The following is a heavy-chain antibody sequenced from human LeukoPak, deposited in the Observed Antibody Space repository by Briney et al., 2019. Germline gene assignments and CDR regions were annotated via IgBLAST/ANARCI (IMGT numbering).Heavy chain of an antibody. CDR2: ISSSGSTI. J-gene: IGHJ3*02. V-gene: IGHV3-11*01. D-gene: IGHD3-10*01. Sequence: LSLTCAVYGGFFSGYYWSWIRQAPGKGLEWVSYISSSGSTIYYADSVKGRFTISRDNAKNSLYLQMNSLRAEDTAVYYCASSGAYSLDAFDIWGQGTMVTVSS. CDR1: GGFFSGYY. CDR3: ASSGAYSLDAFDI.